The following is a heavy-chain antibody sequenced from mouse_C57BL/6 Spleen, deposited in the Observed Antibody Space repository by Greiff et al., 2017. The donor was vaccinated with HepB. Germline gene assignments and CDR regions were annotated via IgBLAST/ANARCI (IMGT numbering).Heavy chain of an antibody. J-gene: IGHJ4*01. D-gene: IGHD2-1*01. CDR1: GFTFSSYA. V-gene: IGHV5-4*03. CDR3: ARVFYPYAMDY. Sequence: EVMLVESGGGLVKPGGSLKLSCAASGFTFSSYAMSWVRQTPEKRLEWVATISDGGSYTYYPDNVKGRFTISRDNAKNNLYLQMSHLKSEDTAMYYCARVFYPYAMDYWGQGTSVTVSS. CDR2: ISDGGSYT.